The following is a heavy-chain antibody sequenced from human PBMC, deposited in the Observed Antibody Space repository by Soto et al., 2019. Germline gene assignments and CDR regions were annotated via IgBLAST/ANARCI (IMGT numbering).Heavy chain of an antibody. V-gene: IGHV1-69*02. CDR1: GGTFSSYT. J-gene: IGHJ5*02. CDR3: ARSAHYSDPDRLYDFWSGPQNWFDP. CDR2: IIPILGIA. D-gene: IGHD3-3*01. Sequence: GASVKVSCKASGGTFSSYTISWVRQAPGQGLEWMGRIIPILGIANYAQKFQGRVTITADKSTSTAYMELSSLRSEDTAVYYCARSAHYSDPDRLYDFWSGPQNWFDPWGQGTLVTVSS.